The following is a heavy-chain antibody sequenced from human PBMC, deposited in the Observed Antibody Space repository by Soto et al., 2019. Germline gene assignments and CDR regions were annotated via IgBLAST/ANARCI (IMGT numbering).Heavy chain of an antibody. CDR1: GGTFSSYA. CDR3: ARDYDILTGYYH. Sequence: SVKVSCKASGGTFSSYAISWVRQAPGQGLEWMGGIIPIFGTANYAQKFQGRVTITADESTSTAYMELSSLRSEDTAVYYCARDYDILTGYYHWGQGTLVTVSS. V-gene: IGHV1-69*13. CDR2: IIPIFGTA. J-gene: IGHJ4*02. D-gene: IGHD3-9*01.